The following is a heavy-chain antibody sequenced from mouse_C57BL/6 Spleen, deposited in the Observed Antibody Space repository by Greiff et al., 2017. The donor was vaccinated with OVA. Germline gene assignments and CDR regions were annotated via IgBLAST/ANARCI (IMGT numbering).Heavy chain of an antibody. Sequence: EVNVVESGGDLVKPGGSLKLSCAASGFTFSSYGMSWVRQTPDKRLEWVATISSGGSYTYYPDSVKGRFTISRDNAKNTLYLQMSSLKSEDTAMYYCARQDGNHYAMDYWGQGTSVTVSS. CDR2: ISSGGSYT. J-gene: IGHJ4*01. V-gene: IGHV5-6*01. D-gene: IGHD2-1*01. CDR3: ARQDGNHYAMDY. CDR1: GFTFSSYG.